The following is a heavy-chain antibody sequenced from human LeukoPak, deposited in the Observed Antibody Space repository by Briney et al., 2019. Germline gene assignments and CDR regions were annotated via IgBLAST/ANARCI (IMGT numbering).Heavy chain of an antibody. J-gene: IGHJ4*02. V-gene: IGHV3-30*02. CDR1: GFTFSSYG. D-gene: IGHD1-26*01. Sequence: PGGSLRLSCASSGFTFSSYGMHWVRQAPGKGLEWVAFIRYDGSNKYYADSVKGRFTISRDNSKNTLYLQMNSLRAEDTAVYYCAKARVGATPFDYWGQGTLVTVSS. CDR2: IRYDGSNK. CDR3: AKARVGATPFDY.